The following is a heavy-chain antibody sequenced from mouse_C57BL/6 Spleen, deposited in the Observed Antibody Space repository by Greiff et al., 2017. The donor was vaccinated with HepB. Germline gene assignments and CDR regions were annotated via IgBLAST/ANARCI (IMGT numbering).Heavy chain of an antibody. J-gene: IGHJ2*01. CDR2: IHPSDSDT. CDR3: AMGCGNYDVDY. Sequence: VQLQQSGAELVKPGASVKVSCKASGYTFTSYWMHWVKQRPGQGLEWIGRIHPSDSDTNYNQKFKGKATLTVDKSSSTAYMQPSSLPSEDSAVYYCAMGCGNYDVDYWGQSTTLTVSS. CDR1: GYTFTSYW. V-gene: IGHV1-74*01. D-gene: IGHD2-1*01.